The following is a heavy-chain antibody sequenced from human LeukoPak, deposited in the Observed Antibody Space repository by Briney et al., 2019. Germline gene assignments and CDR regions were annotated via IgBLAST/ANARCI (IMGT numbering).Heavy chain of an antibody. CDR3: ARHSGGTYYVNFDP. J-gene: IGHJ5*02. CDR2: INHSGST. CDR1: GGSISNSNW. V-gene: IGHV4-4*02. Sequence: SETLSLTCAVSGGSISNSNWWSWVRQPPGKGLEWIGEINHSGSTNYNPSLKSRVTISVDTSKNQFSLKLSSVTAADTAVYYCARHSGGTYYVNFDPWGQGTLVTVSS. D-gene: IGHD1-26*01.